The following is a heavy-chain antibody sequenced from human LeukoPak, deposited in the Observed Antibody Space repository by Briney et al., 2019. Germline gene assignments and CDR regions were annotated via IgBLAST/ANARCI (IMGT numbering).Heavy chain of an antibody. CDR1: GYSFTSYW. Sequence: GESLRISCKGSGYSFTSYWISWVRQIPGKGLEWMGRIDPSDSYTNYSPSFQGQVTISADKSISTAYLQWSSLKASDTAMYYCARHYGGGEYYYGMDVWGQGTTVTVAS. CDR3: ARHYGGGEYYYGMDV. V-gene: IGHV5-10-1*04. D-gene: IGHD2-21*01. J-gene: IGHJ6*02. CDR2: IDPSDSYT.